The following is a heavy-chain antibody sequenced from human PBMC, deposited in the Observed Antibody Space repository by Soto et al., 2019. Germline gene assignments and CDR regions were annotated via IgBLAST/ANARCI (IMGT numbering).Heavy chain of an antibody. V-gene: IGHV4-31*03. D-gene: IGHD6-13*01. CDR2: IYYSGST. Sequence: QVQLQESGPGLVKPSQTLSLTCTVSGGSISSGNYYWSWIRQHPGKGLEWIGYIYYSGSTAYNPSLKSRVTISVDTSKNPFSLKLSSVTAADTAVYYCARVFSESSSFFDPWGQGTLVTVSS. CDR1: GGSISSGNYY. CDR3: ARVFSESSSFFDP. J-gene: IGHJ5*02.